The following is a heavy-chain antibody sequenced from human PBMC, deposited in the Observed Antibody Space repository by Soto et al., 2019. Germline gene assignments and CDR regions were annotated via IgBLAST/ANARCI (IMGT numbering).Heavy chain of an antibody. CDR1: GGTFSSYA. Sequence: SVKVSCKASGGTFSSYAISWVRQAPGQGLEWMGGIIPIFGTANYAQKFQGRVTITAGESTSTAYMELSSLRSEDTAVYYCATRYDSSGYLFDYWGQGTLVTVSS. CDR2: IIPIFGTA. J-gene: IGHJ4*02. V-gene: IGHV1-69*13. D-gene: IGHD3-22*01. CDR3: ATRYDSSGYLFDY.